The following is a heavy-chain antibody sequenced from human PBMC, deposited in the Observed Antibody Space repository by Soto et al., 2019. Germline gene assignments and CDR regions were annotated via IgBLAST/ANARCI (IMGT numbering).Heavy chain of an antibody. D-gene: IGHD2-15*01. CDR1: GGSISSSNYY. CDR2: ISSGGTT. V-gene: IGHV4-39*01. CDR3: ARHRSDSCYSSEHY. Sequence: PSETLSLTCTVSGGSISSSNYYWGWIRQPPGKGLEWIGSISSGGTTCYSSSLKSRVTISLDTSKNHFSLRLTSVTAADTALYYCARHRSDSCYSSEHYWGRGTLVTVSS. J-gene: IGHJ4*02.